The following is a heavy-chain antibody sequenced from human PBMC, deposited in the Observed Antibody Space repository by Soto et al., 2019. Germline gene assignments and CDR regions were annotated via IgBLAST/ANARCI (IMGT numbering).Heavy chain of an antibody. Sequence: SETLSLTCSVSGGSISSSNDYWGWIRQPPGKGLEWLGSMFHSGRTYHNPSLKSRVSISVDTSRNLFSLQLSSVTAADTAMYYCARAGVATIYPGNNWFDPWGQGTLVTVSS. V-gene: IGHV4-39*02. CDR2: MFHSGRT. J-gene: IGHJ5*02. D-gene: IGHD5-12*01. CDR3: ARAGVATIYPGNNWFDP. CDR1: GGSISSSNDY.